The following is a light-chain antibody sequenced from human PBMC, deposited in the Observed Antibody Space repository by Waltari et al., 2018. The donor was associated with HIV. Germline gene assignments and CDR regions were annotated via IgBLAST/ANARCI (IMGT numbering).Light chain of an antibody. CDR1: SSDVGSYNL. V-gene: IGLV2-23*02. Sequence: QSALTQTASVSGSPGQSITIACTGTSSDVGSYNLVSWYQQHPGKAPKPLIYEVPKRPSVVSNRFSGSKSGNTASLTISGLQAEDEADYFCCSYAGSSTLVFGGGTKLTVL. CDR2: EVP. J-gene: IGLJ2*01. CDR3: CSYAGSSTLV.